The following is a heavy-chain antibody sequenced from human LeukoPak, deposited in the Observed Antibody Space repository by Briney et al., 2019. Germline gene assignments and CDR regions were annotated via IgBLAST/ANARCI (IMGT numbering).Heavy chain of an antibody. CDR3: ARGVAATDFFDY. Sequence: SETLSLTCAVSGGSISSGGYSWSWIRQPPGKGLEWIGYIYHSGSTYYNPSLKSRVTISVDRSKNQFSLKLSSVTAADTAVYYCARGVAATDFFDYWGQGTLXTVSX. CDR2: IYHSGST. V-gene: IGHV4-30-2*01. CDR1: GGSISSGGYS. J-gene: IGHJ4*02. D-gene: IGHD2-15*01.